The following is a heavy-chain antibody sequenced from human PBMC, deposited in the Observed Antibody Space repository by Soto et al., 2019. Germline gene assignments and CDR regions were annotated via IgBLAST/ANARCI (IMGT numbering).Heavy chain of an antibody. J-gene: IGHJ4*02. V-gene: IGHV3-33*01. Sequence: GGSLRLSCAASGFTFSSYGMHWVRQAPGKGLEWVAVIWYDGSNKYYADSVKGRFTISRDNSKNTLYLQMNSLRAEDTAVYYCARDSVLVHEPPSIRFLEWLTWYYFDYWGQGTLVTVSS. CDR1: GFTFSSYG. CDR2: IWYDGSNK. D-gene: IGHD3-3*01. CDR3: ARDSVLVHEPPSIRFLEWLTWYYFDY.